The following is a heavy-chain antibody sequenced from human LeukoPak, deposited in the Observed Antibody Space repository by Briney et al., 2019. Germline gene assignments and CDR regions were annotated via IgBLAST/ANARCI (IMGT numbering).Heavy chain of an antibody. CDR2: INPSGGST. V-gene: IGHV1-46*01. CDR3: ARVRGYYDFWSGSYVPHGGEYGMDV. CDR1: GYTFTSYY. J-gene: IGHJ6*02. D-gene: IGHD3-3*01. Sequence: ASVKVSCKASGYTFTSYYMHWVRQAPGQGLEWMGIINPSGGSTSYAQKFQGRVTMTRDTSTSTVYMELSSLRSEDTAVYYCARVRGYYDFWSGSYVPHGGEYGMDVWGQGTTVTVSS.